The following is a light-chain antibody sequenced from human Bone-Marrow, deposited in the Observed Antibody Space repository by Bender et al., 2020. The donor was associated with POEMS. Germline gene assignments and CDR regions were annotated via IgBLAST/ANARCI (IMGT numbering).Light chain of an antibody. V-gene: IGLV2-23*01. J-gene: IGLJ3*02. CDR2: EDT. CDR1: SSDIGDYNY. Sequence: QSALTQPASMSGSPGQSITISCSGSSSDIGDYNYVSWYQQHPGKVPKLIIYEDTERPSGVSNRFSGSKSGNTASLTISGLQTEDEADYYCCSYAGLSTRLFGGGTKVTVL. CDR3: CSYAGLSTRL.